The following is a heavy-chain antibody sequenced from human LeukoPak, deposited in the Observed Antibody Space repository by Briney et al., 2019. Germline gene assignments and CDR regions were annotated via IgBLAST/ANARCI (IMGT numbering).Heavy chain of an antibody. Sequence: SETLSLTCTVSGDYISSSSHYWDWIRQPAGKGLEWIGTIYYSGSTYYNPALKSRVTISVDTSKNQFSLNLSSVTAADTPVYYCAPPPYYYEANGYSVAWGQGTLVTVSS. CDR2: IYYSGST. D-gene: IGHD3-22*01. J-gene: IGHJ5*02. V-gene: IGHV4-39*01. CDR3: APPPYYYEANGYSVA. CDR1: GDYISSSSHY.